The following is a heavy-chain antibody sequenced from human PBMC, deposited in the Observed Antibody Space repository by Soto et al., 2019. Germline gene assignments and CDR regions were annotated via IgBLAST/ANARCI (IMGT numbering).Heavy chain of an antibody. CDR3: AKDRSLVVVVAANYFDY. V-gene: IGHV3-23*01. CDR1: GFTFSSYA. Sequence: EVQLLESGGGLVQPGGSLRLSCAASGFTFSSYAMSWVRQAPGKGLEWVSAISGSGGSTYYADSVKGRFTISRDNSKNTLYLQMNSLRAEDTAVYYCAKDRSLVVVVAANYFDYWGQGTLVTVSS. CDR2: ISGSGGST. D-gene: IGHD2-15*01. J-gene: IGHJ4*02.